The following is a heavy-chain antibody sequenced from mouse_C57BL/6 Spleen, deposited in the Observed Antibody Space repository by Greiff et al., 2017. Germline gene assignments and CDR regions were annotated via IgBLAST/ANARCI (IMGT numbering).Heavy chain of an antibody. V-gene: IGHV1-9*01. CDR1: GYPFTGYW. J-gene: IGHJ4*01. CDR2: ILPGSCST. CDR3: ASYGNYGYAVDY. D-gene: IGHD2-1*01. Sequence: QVQLQQSGAELMKPGASVKLSCKATGYPFTGYWIEWVKQRPGHGLECIGEILPGSCSTNYNEKFQSKATFTADTSSNTAYMQLSSLTTEDSAIYYCASYGNYGYAVDYWGQGTSVTVSS.